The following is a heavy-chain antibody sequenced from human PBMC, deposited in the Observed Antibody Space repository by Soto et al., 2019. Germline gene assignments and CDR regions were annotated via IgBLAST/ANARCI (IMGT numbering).Heavy chain of an antibody. J-gene: IGHJ2*01. CDR3: ARGADCSGGSCFWGFFDL. Sequence: QVHLVESGGGVVQPGRSLRLSCAASAFTFSAYGMHWVRQAPGKGLEWVALIWHDGSNEHYADSVKGRFIISRDNSKSTLYLPVNSLRAEDTAVYFCARGADCSGGSCFWGFFDLWGRGTLVTVSS. D-gene: IGHD2-15*01. CDR1: AFTFSAYG. CDR2: IWHDGSNE. V-gene: IGHV3-33*01.